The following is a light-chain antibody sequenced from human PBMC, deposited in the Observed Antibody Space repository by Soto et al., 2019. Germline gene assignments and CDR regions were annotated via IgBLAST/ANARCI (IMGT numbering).Light chain of an antibody. CDR2: GAS. CDR1: QSVSSRY. V-gene: IGKV3-20*01. Sequence: PGERATLSCRVSQSVSSRYLAWYQQKPGQAPRLFISGASTRATGIPDRFSGSGSGTDFTLTISRLEPEDFAVYYCQQYGNSRWTFGQGTKVEIK. CDR3: QQYGNSRWT. J-gene: IGKJ1*01.